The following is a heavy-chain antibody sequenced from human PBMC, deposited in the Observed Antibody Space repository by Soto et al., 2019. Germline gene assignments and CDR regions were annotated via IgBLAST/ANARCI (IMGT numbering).Heavy chain of an antibody. CDR2: VFHSGGT. V-gene: IGHV4-4*02. D-gene: IGHD6-19*01. CDR3: ARVFSSGSGWMYYFDF. Sequence: QVQLQESGPGLVKPSETLSLTCTVSSDSIAGENWWSWVRQPPGLGLEWIGEVFHSGGTNYNPSLKSRVTMEVDKTKYQSSLNLISATAADTAVYYCARVFSSGSGWMYYFDFWGQGTLVSVSS. CDR1: SDSIAGENW. J-gene: IGHJ4*02.